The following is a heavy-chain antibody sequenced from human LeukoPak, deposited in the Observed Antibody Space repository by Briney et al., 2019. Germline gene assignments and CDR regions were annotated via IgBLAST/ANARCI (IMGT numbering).Heavy chain of an antibody. J-gene: IGHJ4*02. Sequence: SETLSLTCAVYGGSFSGYYWSWIRQPPGKGLEWNGQINHSGSTNYNPSLKSRVTISVDTSKNQFSLKLSSVTAADTAVYYCARGTPLLYSTQVRPRSGAFDIWGQGTQVTVSS. V-gene: IGHV4-34*01. D-gene: IGHD1-26*01. CDR2: INHSGST. CDR1: GGSFSGYY. CDR3: ARGTPLLYSTQVRPRSGAFDI.